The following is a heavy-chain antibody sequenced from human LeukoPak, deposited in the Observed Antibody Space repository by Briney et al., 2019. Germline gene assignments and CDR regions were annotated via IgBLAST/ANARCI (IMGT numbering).Heavy chain of an antibody. CDR2: IIPIFGTA. V-gene: IGHV1-69*13. Sequence: ASVKVSCKASGGTFSSYAISWVRQAPGQGLEWMGGIIPIFGTANYAQKFQGRVTITADESTSTAYMELSSLRSEDTAVYYCARDLTGDYVWGSYRYNWFDPWGQGTLVTVSS. CDR1: GGTFSSYA. D-gene: IGHD3-16*02. CDR3: ARDLTGDYVWGSYRYNWFDP. J-gene: IGHJ5*02.